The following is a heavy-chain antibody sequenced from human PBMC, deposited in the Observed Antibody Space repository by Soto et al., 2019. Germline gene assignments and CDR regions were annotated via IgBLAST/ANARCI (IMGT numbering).Heavy chain of an antibody. V-gene: IGHV4-61*01. Sequence: LSLTCTVSGGSVSSGNYYWNWIRQPPGKGLDWIGYIYLTGSTSYNPSLKSRVTMSLDTSKNQFSLKLNSVTAADTAVYYCARMSVTMRNWFDPWGQGTLVTVSS. CDR1: GGSVSSGNYY. D-gene: IGHD3-22*01. CDR3: ARMSVTMRNWFDP. CDR2: IYLTGST. J-gene: IGHJ5*02.